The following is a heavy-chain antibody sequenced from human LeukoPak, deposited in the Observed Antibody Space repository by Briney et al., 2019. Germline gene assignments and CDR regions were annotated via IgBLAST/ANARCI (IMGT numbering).Heavy chain of an antibody. CDR2: ISYDGSNK. Sequence: PGRSLRLSCAASGFTFSSYAMHWVRQAPGKGLEWVAVISYDGSNKYYADSVKGRFTISRDNSKNTLYLQMNSLRAEDTAVYYCARTNGKYSSSPDAFDIWGQGTMVTVSS. J-gene: IGHJ3*02. V-gene: IGHV3-30*04. CDR1: GFTFSSYA. D-gene: IGHD6-13*01. CDR3: ARTNGKYSSSPDAFDI.